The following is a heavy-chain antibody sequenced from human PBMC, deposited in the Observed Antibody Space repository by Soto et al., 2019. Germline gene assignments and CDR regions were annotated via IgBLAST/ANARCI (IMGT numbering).Heavy chain of an antibody. J-gene: IGHJ6*02. CDR3: ARPYCSSTSCYRGGGYGMDV. V-gene: IGHV5-51*01. CDR2: IYPGDSDT. Sequence: GESLKISCKGSGYSFTSYWIGWVRQMPGKGLEWMGIIYPGDSDTRYSPSFQGQVTISADKSISTAYLQWSSLKASDTAMYYCARPYCSSTSCYRGGGYGMDVWGQGTTVTVS. D-gene: IGHD2-2*02. CDR1: GYSFTSYW.